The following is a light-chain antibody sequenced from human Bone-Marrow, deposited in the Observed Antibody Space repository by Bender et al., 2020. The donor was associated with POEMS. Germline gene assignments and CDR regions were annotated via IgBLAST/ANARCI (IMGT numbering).Light chain of an antibody. CDR1: SSDVGTYNF. V-gene: IGLV2-8*01. J-gene: IGLJ3*02. CDR3: AAWEDSLNGWV. CDR2: EVS. Sequence: HSVLTQPASASGSPGQSVTISCTGTSSDVGTYNFVSWYQHHPDKAPKLMIFEVSKRPSGVPDRFSGSKSGNTASLTVSGLQSEDEADYYCAAWEDSLNGWVFGGGTKLTVL.